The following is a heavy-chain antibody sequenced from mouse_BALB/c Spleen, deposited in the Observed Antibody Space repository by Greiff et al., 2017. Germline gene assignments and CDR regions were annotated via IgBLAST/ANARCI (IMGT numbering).Heavy chain of an antibody. CDR2: INSNGGST. D-gene: IGHD4-1*01. Sequence: DVQGVESGGGLVQPGGSLKLSCAASGFTFSSYGMSWVRQTPDKRLELVATINSNGGSTYYPDSVKGRFTISRDNAKNTLYLQMSSLKSEDTAMYYCARDEKLSWFAYWGQGTLVTVSA. CDR3: ARDEKLSWFAY. CDR1: GFTFSSYG. V-gene: IGHV5-6-3*01. J-gene: IGHJ3*01.